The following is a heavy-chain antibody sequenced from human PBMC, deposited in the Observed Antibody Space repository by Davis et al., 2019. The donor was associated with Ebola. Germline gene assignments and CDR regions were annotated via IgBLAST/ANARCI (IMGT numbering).Heavy chain of an antibody. CDR1: GGSVSSGSYY. D-gene: IGHD2/OR15-2a*01. CDR2: IYYSGST. CDR3: ARTVLQGWFDP. V-gene: IGHV4-61*01. Sequence: MPSETLSLTCTVSGGSVSSGSYYWSWIRQPPEKGLEWVGYIYYSGSTNCNPSLKSRVTISVDTSKNQFSLKLSSVTAADTAVYYCARTVLQGWFDPWGQGTLVTVSS. J-gene: IGHJ5*02.